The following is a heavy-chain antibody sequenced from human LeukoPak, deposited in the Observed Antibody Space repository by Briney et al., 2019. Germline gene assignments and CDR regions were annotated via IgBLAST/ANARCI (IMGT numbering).Heavy chain of an antibody. CDR3: ARGGYSYGYIGY. CDR2: ISSSSSYI. Sequence: GETLRLSCAASGFTFTSYSMNWVRQAPGKGLEWVSSISSSSSYIYYADSVKGRFTISRDNAKNSLYLQMNSLRAEDTAVYYCARGGYSYGYIGYWGQGTLVTVS. CDR1: GFTFTSYS. V-gene: IGHV3-21*01. J-gene: IGHJ4*02. D-gene: IGHD5-18*01.